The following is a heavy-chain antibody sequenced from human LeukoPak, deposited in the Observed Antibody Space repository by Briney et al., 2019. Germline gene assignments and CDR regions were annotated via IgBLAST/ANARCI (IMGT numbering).Heavy chain of an antibody. CDR2: ISSSSSYI. Sequence: NTGESLRLSCAASGFTFSSYSMNWVRQAPGKGLEWVSSISSSSSYIYYADSVKGRFTISRDNAKNSLYLQMNSLRAEDTAVYYCARVAAAALDYWGQGTLVTVSS. J-gene: IGHJ4*02. CDR1: GFTFSSYS. CDR3: ARVAAAALDY. V-gene: IGHV3-21*01. D-gene: IGHD6-13*01.